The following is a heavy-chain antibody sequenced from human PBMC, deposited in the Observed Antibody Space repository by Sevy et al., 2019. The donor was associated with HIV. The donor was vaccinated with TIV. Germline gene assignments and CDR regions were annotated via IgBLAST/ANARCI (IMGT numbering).Heavy chain of an antibody. V-gene: IGHV3-21*04. Sequence: GGSLRLSCAASGFTFSSYSMNWVRQAPGKGLEWVSSISSSSSYIYYADSVKGRFTISRDNAKNSLYLQMNSLRAEDTAVYYCAKVGYCSSTSCYSIYYGMDVWGQGTTVTVSS. D-gene: IGHD2-2*02. CDR1: GFTFSSYS. J-gene: IGHJ6*02. CDR2: ISSSSSYI. CDR3: AKVGYCSSTSCYSIYYGMDV.